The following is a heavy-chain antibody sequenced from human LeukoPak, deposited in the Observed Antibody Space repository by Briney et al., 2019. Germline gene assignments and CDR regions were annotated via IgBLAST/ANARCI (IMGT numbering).Heavy chain of an antibody. CDR1: GYTLTELS. Sequence: ASVKVSCKVSGYTLTELSMHWVRQAPGKGLEWMGGFDREDGETIYAQTFQGRVTMTGDAYTDTAYMELSSLRSEDTALYYCAIPGGSSRDFDYWGQGTLVTVSS. J-gene: IGHJ4*02. D-gene: IGHD6-13*01. CDR2: FDREDGET. CDR3: AIPGGSSRDFDY. V-gene: IGHV1-24*01.